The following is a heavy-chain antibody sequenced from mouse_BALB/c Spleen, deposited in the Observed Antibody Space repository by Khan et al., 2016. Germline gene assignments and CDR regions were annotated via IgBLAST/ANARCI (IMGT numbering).Heavy chain of an antibody. Sequence: QVQLKESGPGLVAPSQSLSITCTVSGFSLNGFGVNWVRQPPGKGLEWLGMIWGDGSTDYNSALKSRLSISKDNSKSQVFLKMNSLQTDDTARYYCASDYDYDGGFGYWGQGTLVTVSA. V-gene: IGHV2-6-7*01. CDR2: IWGDGST. CDR1: GFSLNGFG. D-gene: IGHD2-4*01. CDR3: ASDYDYDGGFGY. J-gene: IGHJ3*01.